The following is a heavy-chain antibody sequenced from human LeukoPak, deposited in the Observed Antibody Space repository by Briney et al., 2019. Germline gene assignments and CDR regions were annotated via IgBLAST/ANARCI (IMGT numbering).Heavy chain of an antibody. CDR2: INPSGCST. D-gene: IGHD6-13*01. CDR3: ARDWYTQDYSSRSEGAEYFQH. Sequence: GASVKVSCKSSGYTFTSYYMHWVRQAPGQGLEGMGIINPSGCSTSYAQKFQGRVTMTRDTSTSTVYMELSSLRSEDTAVYYCARDWYTQDYSSRSEGAEYFQHWGQGTLVTVSS. CDR1: GYTFTSYY. V-gene: IGHV1-46*01. J-gene: IGHJ1*01.